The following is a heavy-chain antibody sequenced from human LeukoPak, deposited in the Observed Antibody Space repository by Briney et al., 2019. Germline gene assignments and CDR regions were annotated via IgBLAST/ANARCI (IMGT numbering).Heavy chain of an antibody. Sequence: SVKVSCKASGGTFSSYAISWVRQAPGQGLEWMGGIIPIFGTANYAQKFQGRVTITADESTSTAYMELSSLRSEDTAVYYCARIAAGYSGYDGGDYWGQGTLVTASS. CDR2: IIPIFGTA. CDR1: GGTFSSYA. J-gene: IGHJ4*02. D-gene: IGHD5-12*01. CDR3: ARIAAGYSGYDGGDY. V-gene: IGHV1-69*13.